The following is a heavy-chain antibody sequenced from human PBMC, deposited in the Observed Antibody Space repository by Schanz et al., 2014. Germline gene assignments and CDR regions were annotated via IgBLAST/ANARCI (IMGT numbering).Heavy chain of an antibody. CDR2: ISGYTGDT. D-gene: IGHD6-6*01. Sequence: QVHLVQSGAEVKKPGASVKVSCKASGYTFISYGISWVRQAPGQGLEWIGWISGYTGDTKYAQKFQHRVNMTTDRTTSTVYMELRSLRFDDTAVYFCARDQSPYTNSSDVRYFDYWGQGSLVTVSS. V-gene: IGHV1-18*01. J-gene: IGHJ4*02. CDR3: ARDQSPYTNSSDVRYFDY. CDR1: GYTFISYG.